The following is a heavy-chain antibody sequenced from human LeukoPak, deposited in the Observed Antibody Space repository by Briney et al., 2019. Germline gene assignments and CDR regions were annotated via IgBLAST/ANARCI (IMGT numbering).Heavy chain of an antibody. CDR3: SRGLRGRSGYYFDS. Sequence: SETLSLTCTVSGGSISSGDYYWNWIRQPPGKGLEWIGYIYYSGSTYYNPSLKSRVTISLDTSKTQFSLRLSSVTAADTAVYYCSRGLRGRSGYYFDSWGQGTLVTVSS. CDR1: GGSISSGDYY. J-gene: IGHJ4*02. CDR2: IYYSGST. V-gene: IGHV4-30-4*01.